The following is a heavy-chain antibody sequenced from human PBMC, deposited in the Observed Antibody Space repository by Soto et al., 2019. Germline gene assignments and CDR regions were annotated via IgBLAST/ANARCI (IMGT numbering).Heavy chain of an antibody. Sequence: QVQLVESGGGVVQPGRSLRLSCAASGFTFSSYGMHWVRQAPGKGLEWVAVISYDGSNKYYADSVKGRFTISRDNSKNTLYLQMNSLRAEDTAVYYCAKDEVSAFEIWGQGTMVTVSS. CDR1: GFTFSSYG. D-gene: IGHD3-22*01. CDR2: ISYDGSNK. J-gene: IGHJ3*02. V-gene: IGHV3-30*18. CDR3: AKDEVSAFEI.